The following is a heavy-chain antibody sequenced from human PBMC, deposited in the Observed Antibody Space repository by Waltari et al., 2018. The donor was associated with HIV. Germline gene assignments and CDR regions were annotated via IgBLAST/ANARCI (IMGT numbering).Heavy chain of an antibody. D-gene: IGHD2-2*02. CDR2: ISGGGNYI. J-gene: IGHJ4*02. V-gene: IGHV3-21*01. Sequence: EVQLVESGGGLVKPGESLKVSCAASGFIFSGYTMNWVRQAAGKGLGWGASISGGGNYIFYADSVKGRFTISRDNAKNSLYLQLSGLRAEDAALYYCARVGCSSTSCYTFDLWGQGALVTVSS. CDR3: ARVGCSSTSCYTFDL. CDR1: GFIFSGYT.